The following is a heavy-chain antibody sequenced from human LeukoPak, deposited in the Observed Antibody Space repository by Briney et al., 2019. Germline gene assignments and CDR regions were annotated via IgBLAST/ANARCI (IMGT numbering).Heavy chain of an antibody. CDR3: ARFIALAGIFDF. D-gene: IGHD2-15*01. J-gene: IGHJ4*02. V-gene: IGHV3-64*01. CDR1: GFTFSDYS. CDR2: ISSNGYST. Sequence: GGSLRLSCAASGFTFSDYSIYWVRQAPGKGLEYVSGISSNGYSTYYANSVKGRFTISRDNSKSTLHLQMGSLRVDDTAMYYCARFIALAGIFDFWGQGTLLSVSS.